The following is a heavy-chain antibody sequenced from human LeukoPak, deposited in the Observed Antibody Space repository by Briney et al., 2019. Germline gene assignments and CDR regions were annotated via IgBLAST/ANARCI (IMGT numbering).Heavy chain of an antibody. D-gene: IGHD3-22*01. V-gene: IGHV4-59*01. Sequence: SETLSLTCTVSGGSISSYYWSWIRQPPGKGLEWIGYIYYSGSTNYNPSLKSRVTISVDTSKNQFTLKLSSVTAADTAVYYCARGNHDHRGYLVYWGQGTLVTVSS. CDR1: GGSISSYY. CDR2: IYYSGST. CDR3: ARGNHDHRGYLVY. J-gene: IGHJ4*02.